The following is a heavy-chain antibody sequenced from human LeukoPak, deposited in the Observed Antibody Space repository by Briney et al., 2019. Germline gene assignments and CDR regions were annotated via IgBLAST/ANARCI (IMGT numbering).Heavy chain of an antibody. J-gene: IGHJ6*03. Sequence: SGKVSCKASGYTFTSYAISWVRQAPGQGLEWMGGIIRIFGTANYAQKVQGRGTITADKSTSTAYMELSSLRSEDTAVYYCARKTGYDSSGYYASTDYYYYMDVWGKGPTVTVSS. D-gene: IGHD3-22*01. CDR3: ARKTGYDSSGYYASTDYYYYMDV. CDR2: IIRIFGTA. V-gene: IGHV1-69*06. CDR1: GYTFTSYA.